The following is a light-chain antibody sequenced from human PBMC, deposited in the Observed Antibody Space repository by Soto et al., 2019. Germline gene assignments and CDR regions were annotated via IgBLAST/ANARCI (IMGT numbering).Light chain of an antibody. V-gene: IGKV3-15*01. Sequence: EIVMTQSPATLSVSPGERATLSCRASQSVSSNLAWYQQKPGQAPRLLIYGASTRATGIPARFSGSGSGTEFTLTLSSLQSEDFAVYYCQQYDSSPPLYTFGQGTKLEIK. J-gene: IGKJ2*01. CDR3: QQYDSSPPLYT. CDR1: QSVSSN. CDR2: GAS.